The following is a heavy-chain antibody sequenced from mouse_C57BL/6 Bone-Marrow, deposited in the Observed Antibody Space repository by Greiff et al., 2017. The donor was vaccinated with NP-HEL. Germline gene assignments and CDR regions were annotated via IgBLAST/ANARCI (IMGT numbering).Heavy chain of an antibody. J-gene: IGHJ4*01. CDR1: GFTFSSYG. Sequence: DVHLVESGGDLVKPGGSLKLSCAASGFTFSSYGMSWVRQTPDKRLEWVATISSGGSYTYYPDSVKGRFTISRDNAKNTLYLQMSSLKSENTAMYDCARDYYGSSYEYAMDYWGQGTSVTVSS. D-gene: IGHD1-1*01. CDR2: ISSGGSYT. V-gene: IGHV5-6*01. CDR3: ARDYYGSSYEYAMDY.